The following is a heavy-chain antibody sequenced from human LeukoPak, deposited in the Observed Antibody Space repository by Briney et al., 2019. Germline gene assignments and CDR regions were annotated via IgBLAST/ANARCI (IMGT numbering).Heavy chain of an antibody. D-gene: IGHD2-21*02. Sequence: ASVKVSCKAFGYTFTNYYMHWVRQAPGQGLEWMGLINPSGHWTSYAQKFQGRVTLTRDVSTSTDYLELSSLRSEDTAVYYCARDNSVRDTAWWFDPWGQGTLVTVSS. CDR2: INPSGHWT. CDR3: ARDNSVRDTAWWFDP. J-gene: IGHJ5*02. V-gene: IGHV1-46*01. CDR1: GYTFTNYY.